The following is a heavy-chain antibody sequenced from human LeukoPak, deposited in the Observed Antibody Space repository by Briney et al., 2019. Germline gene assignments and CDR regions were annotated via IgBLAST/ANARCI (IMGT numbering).Heavy chain of an antibody. CDR3: ARDLVDGVGAPGAY. D-gene: IGHD1-26*01. Sequence: ASVKVSCKASGYTFTNYGITWMRQAPGQGLEWMGWIITYNGNTNYAQNLQGRVTITTDTSTSTAYMELRSLRSDDTAVFYCARDLVDGVGAPGAYWGQGALVTVSS. V-gene: IGHV1-18*01. CDR1: GYTFTNYG. J-gene: IGHJ4*02. CDR2: IITYNGNT.